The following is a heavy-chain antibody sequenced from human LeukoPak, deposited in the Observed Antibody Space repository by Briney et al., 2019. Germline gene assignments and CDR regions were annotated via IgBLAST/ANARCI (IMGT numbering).Heavy chain of an antibody. D-gene: IGHD3-3*01. J-gene: IGHJ6*03. CDR2: IDGRGDPI. CDR3: ARVWNDFWSGYFGTSDYYYYYMDV. V-gene: IGHV3-48*03. Sequence: GGSLRLSCAASGFTFSGYEMNWIRQAPGKGLDWVSPIDGRGDPIYYAESVKGRFTISRDNAKNSLYLQMNSLRAEDTAVYYCARVWNDFWSGYFGTSDYYYYYMDVWGKGTTVTVSS. CDR1: GFTFSGYE.